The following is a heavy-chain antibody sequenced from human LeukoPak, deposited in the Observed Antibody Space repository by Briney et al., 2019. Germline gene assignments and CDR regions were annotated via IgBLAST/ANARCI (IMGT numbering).Heavy chain of an antibody. Sequence: ASVKVSCNASGYAFTSYAMHWVRQAPGQGLEWMGWISAYNGNTNYAQKLQGRVTMTTDTSTSTAYMELRSLRSDDTAVYYCARGGSSGWTIDYWGQGTLVTVSS. CDR1: GYAFTSYA. CDR2: ISAYNGNT. V-gene: IGHV1-18*01. J-gene: IGHJ4*02. D-gene: IGHD6-19*01. CDR3: ARGGSSGWTIDY.